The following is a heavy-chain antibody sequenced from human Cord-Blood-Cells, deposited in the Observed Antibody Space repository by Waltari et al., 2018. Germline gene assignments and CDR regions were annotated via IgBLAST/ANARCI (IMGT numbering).Heavy chain of an antibody. Sequence: QVQLQQWGAGLLKPSETLSLTCAVYGGSFSGYYWSWIRQPPGKGLEWIGEINHSGSTTHNPSLKSRVTISVDTAKNQVSLKLCSVTDADTAVYYCARHVWGEYSSSWYAFDIWGQGTMVTVSS. CDR1: GGSFSGYY. J-gene: IGHJ3*02. D-gene: IGHD6-13*01. CDR3: ARHVWGEYSSSWYAFDI. CDR2: INHSGST. V-gene: IGHV4-34*01.